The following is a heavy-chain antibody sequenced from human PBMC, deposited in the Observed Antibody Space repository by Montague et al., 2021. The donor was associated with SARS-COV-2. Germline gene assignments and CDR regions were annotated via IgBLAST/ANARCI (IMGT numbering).Heavy chain of an antibody. V-gene: IGHV4-59*08. CDR2: ISDCWST. CDR3: ARHYSATLPAVY. J-gene: IGHJ4*02. Sequence: SETLSLTCTVAGGSISSVYWGWFRQPPGKGLVWIGYISDCWSTNYNPSLTSRITMSVDTSKNQFSLKVNSVTAADTAVYYCARHYSATLPAVYWGQGTLVTVSS. D-gene: IGHD2-15*01. CDR1: GGSISSVY.